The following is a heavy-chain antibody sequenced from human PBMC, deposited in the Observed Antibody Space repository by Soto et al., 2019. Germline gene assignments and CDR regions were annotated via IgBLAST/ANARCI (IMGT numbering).Heavy chain of an antibody. D-gene: IGHD2-21*02. CDR3: SRPNQGDYAFDI. J-gene: IGHJ3*02. V-gene: IGHV4-59*11. Sequence: SETPALTCYVSYGSISSHYWSWIRQPPGKGLEWIGYVYNSGNTYYNPSLGSRITISVDTSRNQISLKMWSVTAADTAVYYCSRPNQGDYAFDIWGPGTMVTVSS. CDR1: YGSISSHY. CDR2: VYNSGNT.